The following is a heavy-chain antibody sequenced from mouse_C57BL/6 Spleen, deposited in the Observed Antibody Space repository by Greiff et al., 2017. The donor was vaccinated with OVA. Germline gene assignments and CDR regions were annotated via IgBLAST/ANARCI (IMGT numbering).Heavy chain of an antibody. D-gene: IGHD2-4*01. Sequence: VQLQQSGTELVKPGASVKLSCKASGYTFTSYWMHWVKQRPGQGLEWIGNINPSNGGTNYNEKFKSKATLTVDKSSSTAYMQLSSLTSEDSAVYYCARAEGYDYDYYAMDYWGQGTSVTVSS. V-gene: IGHV1-53*01. CDR3: ARAEGYDYDYYAMDY. CDR1: GYTFTSYW. J-gene: IGHJ4*01. CDR2: INPSNGGT.